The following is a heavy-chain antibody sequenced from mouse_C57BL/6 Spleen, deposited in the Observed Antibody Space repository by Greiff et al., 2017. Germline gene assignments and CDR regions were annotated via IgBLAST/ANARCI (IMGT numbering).Heavy chain of an antibody. CDR3: ARLNYGSRPDY. CDR1: GYAFSSYW. J-gene: IGHJ2*01. Sequence: QVQLQQSGAELVKPGASVKISCKASGYAFSSYWMNWVKQRPGKGLEWIGQIYPGDGDTNYNGKFKGKATLTADKSSSTAYMQLSSLTSEDSAVYFCARLNYGSRPDYWGQGTTRTVAS. D-gene: IGHD1-1*01. V-gene: IGHV1-80*01. CDR2: IYPGDGDT.